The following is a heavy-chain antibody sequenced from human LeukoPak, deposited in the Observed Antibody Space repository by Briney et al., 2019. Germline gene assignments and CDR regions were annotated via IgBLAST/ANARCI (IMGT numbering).Heavy chain of an antibody. D-gene: IGHD2-15*01. CDR3: ARQRCVSGRCYHTNVFDI. Sequence: GKSLKISCKGFGYNFTNFWTGWVRQMPGKGLEWMVVINPADSETRYSPSFQGPVTISADKSMNTAYLQWTTVQASDTAMYYCARQRCVSGRCYHTNVFDIWGQGTMVTISS. V-gene: IGHV5-51*01. J-gene: IGHJ3*02. CDR2: INPADSET. CDR1: GYNFTNFW.